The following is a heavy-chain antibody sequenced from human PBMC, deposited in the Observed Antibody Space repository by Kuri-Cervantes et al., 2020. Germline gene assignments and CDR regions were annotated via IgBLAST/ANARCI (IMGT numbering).Heavy chain of an antibody. CDR1: GGSISSYY. CDR2: IYYSGST. J-gene: IGHJ4*02. CDR3: ARARSYEYYYDSSGYLKTRSYYFDY. V-gene: IGHV4-59*01. D-gene: IGHD3-22*01. Sequence: GSLRLSCTVSGGSISSYYWSWIRQPPGKGLEWIGYIYYSGSTNYNPSLKSRVTISVDTSKNQFSLKLSSVTAADTAVYYCARARSYEYYYDSSGYLKTRSYYFDYWGQGTLVTVSS.